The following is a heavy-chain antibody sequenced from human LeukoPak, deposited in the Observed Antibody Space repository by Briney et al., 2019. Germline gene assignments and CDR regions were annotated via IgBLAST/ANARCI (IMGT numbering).Heavy chain of an antibody. CDR1: GFTFSSYA. CDR3: ARDGIWFGGNDY. V-gene: IGHV3-48*04. Sequence: GGSLRLSCAASGFTFSSYAMSWVRQAPGKGLEWVSAISSSSSTIYYADSVKGRFTISRDNAKNSLYLQMNSLRAEDMAVYYCARDGIWFGGNDYWGQGTLVTVSS. D-gene: IGHD3-10*01. CDR2: ISSSSSTI. J-gene: IGHJ4*02.